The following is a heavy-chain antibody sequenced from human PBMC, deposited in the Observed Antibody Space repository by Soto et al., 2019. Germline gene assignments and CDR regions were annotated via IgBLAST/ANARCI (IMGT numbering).Heavy chain of an antibody. CDR1: GYTFTTYY. CDR2: INPSGGST. Sequence: ASVKVSCKASGYTFTTYYMHWVRQAPGQGLEWMGIINPSGGSTSYAQKFQGRVTMTRDTSTSTVYMELSSLRPEDTAVYYCASIGGAAAGIPFDYWGQGTLVTVSS. J-gene: IGHJ4*02. D-gene: IGHD6-13*01. CDR3: ASIGGAAAGIPFDY. V-gene: IGHV1-46*03.